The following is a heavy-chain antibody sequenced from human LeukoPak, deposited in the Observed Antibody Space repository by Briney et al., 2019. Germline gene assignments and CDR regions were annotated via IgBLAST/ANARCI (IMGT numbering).Heavy chain of an antibody. J-gene: IGHJ4*02. D-gene: IGHD2-2*01. CDR2: IYHSGST. V-gene: IGHV4-38-2*02. CDR1: GYSISSGYY. CDR3: ARALAVVGH. Sequence: PSETLSLTCTVSGYSISSGYYWGWIRQPPGKGLEWIGSIYHSGSTYYNPSLKSRVTISVDTSKNQFSLRLSSVTAADTVVYYCARALAVVGHWGQGTLVTVSS.